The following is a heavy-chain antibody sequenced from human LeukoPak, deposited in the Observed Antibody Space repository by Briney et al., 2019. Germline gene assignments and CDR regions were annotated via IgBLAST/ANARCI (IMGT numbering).Heavy chain of an antibody. V-gene: IGHV1-18*03. CDR2: INVNT. CDR3: ARAPRCNTESCNSWFDP. CDR1: GNSFNTYG. Sequence: GASVKVSCKASGNSFNTYGISWLRQAPGQGLEWMGWINVNTKYARKFQGRVTMTTDTSTSTAYMELRSLRSDDMAVYFCARAPRCNTESCNSWFDPWGQGTLVTVSS. D-gene: IGHD2/OR15-2a*01. J-gene: IGHJ5*02.